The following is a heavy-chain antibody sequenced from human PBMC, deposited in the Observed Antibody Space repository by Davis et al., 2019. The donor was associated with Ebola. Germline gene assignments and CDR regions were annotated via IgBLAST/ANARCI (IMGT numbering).Heavy chain of an antibody. D-gene: IGHD6-19*01. J-gene: IGHJ4*02. CDR2: IYYSGST. Sequence: MPGGSLRLSCTVSGGSISSYYWSWIRQPPGKGLEWTGYIYYSGSTNYNPSLKSRVTISVDTSKNQFSLKLSSVTAADTAVYYCARGSSGRSPFDYWGQGTLVTVSS. V-gene: IGHV4-59*01. CDR1: GGSISSYY. CDR3: ARGSSGRSPFDY.